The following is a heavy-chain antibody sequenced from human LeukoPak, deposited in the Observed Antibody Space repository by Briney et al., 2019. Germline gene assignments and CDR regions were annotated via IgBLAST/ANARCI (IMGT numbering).Heavy chain of an antibody. J-gene: IGHJ4*02. D-gene: IGHD3-22*01. CDR1: GGTFSNYA. CDR2: IIPILDRA. V-gene: IGHV1-69*04. CDR3: ARELTPYYDSSGYYYLDY. Sequence: ASVKVSCKASGGTFSNYAINWVRQAPGQGLEWMGRIIPILDRANYAQKFQGRVTITADKSTTTAYMELSSLRSEDTAIYYCARELTPYYDSSGYYYLDYWGQGTLVTVSS.